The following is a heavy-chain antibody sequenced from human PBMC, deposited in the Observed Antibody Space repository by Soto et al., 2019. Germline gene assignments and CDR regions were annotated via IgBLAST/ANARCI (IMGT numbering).Heavy chain of an antibody. CDR3: VNMMIARGAFDF. CDR1: GFAFSSYA. V-gene: IGHV3-64D*06. Sequence: PGGALRLSCSASGFAFSSYAMHWVRQTPGKGLEYVSAISPQGGSTYSADSVKRRFTISRDDSKNTVYLQMSSLRPDDTAVYYCVNMMIARGAFDFWGQGTLVTVPS. D-gene: IGHD2-21*01. CDR2: ISPQGGST. J-gene: IGHJ4*02.